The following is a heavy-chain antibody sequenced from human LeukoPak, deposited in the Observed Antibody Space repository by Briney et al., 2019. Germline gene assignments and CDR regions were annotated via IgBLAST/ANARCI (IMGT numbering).Heavy chain of an antibody. CDR2: IYTSGST. CDR3: ARDMEFG. D-gene: IGHD3-16*01. Sequence: TLALPCTGPGGSIRSCKLYRSLIRRPAGKGLEWIGRIYTSGSTNYNPSLKSRVTISVDTSKNQFSLKLSSVTAADTAVYYCARDMEFGWGQGTLVTVSS. J-gene: IGHJ4*02. V-gene: IGHV4-61*02. CDR1: GGSIRSCKLY.